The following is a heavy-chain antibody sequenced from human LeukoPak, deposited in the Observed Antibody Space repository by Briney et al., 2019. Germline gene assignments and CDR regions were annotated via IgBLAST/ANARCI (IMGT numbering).Heavy chain of an antibody. CDR2: IYSGGST. D-gene: IGHD3-3*01. CDR1: GFTVSSNY. CDR3: ARALWEYKFDC. V-gene: IGHV3-66*01. J-gene: IGHJ4*02. Sequence: PGGSLRLSCAASGFTVSSNYMSWVRQAPGKGLEWVSVIYSGGSTYYADSVKGRFTISRDNAKNTLYLQMNSLTAEDTAVYYCARALWEYKFDCWDQGDLVTVSS.